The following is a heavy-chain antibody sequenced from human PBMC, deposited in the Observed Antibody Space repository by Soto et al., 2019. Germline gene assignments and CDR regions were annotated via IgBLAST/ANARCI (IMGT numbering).Heavy chain of an antibody. V-gene: IGHV1-18*01. Sequence: QVQLVQSGAEVKKPGASVKVSCKASGYTFTSYGISWVRQAPGQGLEWMGWISAYNGNTNYAQKLQGRVTMTTDTSTSTAYMELRSLRSDDTAVYYCARDAPTSYYDFWTDNWLDPWGQGTLVTVSS. D-gene: IGHD3-3*01. J-gene: IGHJ5*02. CDR3: ARDAPTSYYDFWTDNWLDP. CDR2: ISAYNGNT. CDR1: GYTFTSYG.